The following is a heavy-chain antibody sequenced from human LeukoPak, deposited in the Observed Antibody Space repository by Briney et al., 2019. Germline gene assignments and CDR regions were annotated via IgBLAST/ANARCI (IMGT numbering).Heavy chain of an antibody. J-gene: IGHJ5*02. CDR2: INHSGST. D-gene: IGHD2-21*02. Sequence: SETLSLTCAVYGGSFSGYYWSWIRQPPGKGLEWIGEINHSGSTNYNPSLKSRVTVSVDTSKNQFSLKLSSLTAADTAVYYCARPRFTSDLHPLGFDPWGQGTLVTVSS. CDR1: GGSFSGYY. V-gene: IGHV4-34*01. CDR3: ARPRFTSDLHPLGFDP.